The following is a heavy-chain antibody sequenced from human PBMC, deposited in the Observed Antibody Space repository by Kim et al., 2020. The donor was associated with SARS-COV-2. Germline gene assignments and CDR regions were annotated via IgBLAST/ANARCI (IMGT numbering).Heavy chain of an antibody. J-gene: IGHJ4*02. CDR3: ARDSAKYYYDSSGAGGHFDY. CDR2: IYYSGST. V-gene: IGHV4-31*03. CDR1: GGSISSGGYY. Sequence: SETLSLTCTVSGGSISSGGYYWSWIRQHPGKGLEWIGYIYYSGSTYYNPSLKSRVTISVDTSKNQFSLKLSSVTAADTAVYYCARDSAKYYYDSSGAGGHFDYWGQGTLVTVSS. D-gene: IGHD3-22*01.